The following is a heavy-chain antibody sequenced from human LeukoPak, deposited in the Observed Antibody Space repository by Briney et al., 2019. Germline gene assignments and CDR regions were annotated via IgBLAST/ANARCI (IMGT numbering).Heavy chain of an antibody. CDR2: IIPIFGTA. Sequence: GSSVKVSCKASGGTFSSYAISWVRQAPGQGLEWMGGIIPIFGTANYAQKFQGRVTITTDESTSTAYMELSSLRSEDTAVYYCARDQRLVWGGIGYYYMDVWGKGTTVTVSS. V-gene: IGHV1-69*05. J-gene: IGHJ6*03. CDR1: GGTFSSYA. D-gene: IGHD6-19*01. CDR3: ARDQRLVWGGIGYYYMDV.